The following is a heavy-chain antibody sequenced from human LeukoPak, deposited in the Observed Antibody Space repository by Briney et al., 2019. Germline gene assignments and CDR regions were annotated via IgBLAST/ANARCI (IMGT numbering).Heavy chain of an antibody. CDR2: FSGSGGST. CDR3: AKVDSGWFRFDY. V-gene: IGHV3-23*01. D-gene: IGHD6-19*01. J-gene: IGHJ4*02. CDR1: GFTFSSYA. Sequence: PGGSLRLSCAASGFTFSSYAMSWVRQAPGKGLEWVSTFSGSGGSTYYADSVKGRFTISRDNSKNTLYLQMNSLRAEATAVYYCAKVDSGWFRFDYWGQGTLVTVSS.